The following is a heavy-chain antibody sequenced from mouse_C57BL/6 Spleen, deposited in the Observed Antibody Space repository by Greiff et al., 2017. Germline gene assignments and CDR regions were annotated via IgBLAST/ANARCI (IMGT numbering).Heavy chain of an antibody. J-gene: IGHJ2*01. V-gene: IGHV1-64*01. CDR1: GYTFTSYW. CDR2: IHPNSGST. D-gene: IGHD1-1*01. Sequence: QVQLQQSGAELVKPGASVKLSCKASGYTFTSYWMHWVKQRPGQGLEWIGMIHPNSGSTNYNEKFKSKATLTVDKSSSTAYMQLSSLTSEDSAVYYCARVGFITTVVGADYWGQGTTLTVSS. CDR3: ARVGFITTVVGADY.